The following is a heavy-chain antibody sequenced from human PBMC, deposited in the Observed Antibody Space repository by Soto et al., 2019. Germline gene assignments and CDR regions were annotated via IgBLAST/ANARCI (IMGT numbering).Heavy chain of an antibody. CDR1: GLTFSHYS. V-gene: IGHV3-21*02. J-gene: IGHJ6*02. CDR3: ARVKRVIESSNGMDV. CDR2: ISGGGTYR. Sequence: EVQLVESGGGLVKPGGSLRLSCDASGLTFSHYSMNWVRQAPGKGLEWVSSISGGGTYRYYAESVKGRFTISRDNAKNAVYLPRNRVRVEDTAVYYCARVKRVIESSNGMDVWGQGTTVTVAS. D-gene: IGHD3-22*01.